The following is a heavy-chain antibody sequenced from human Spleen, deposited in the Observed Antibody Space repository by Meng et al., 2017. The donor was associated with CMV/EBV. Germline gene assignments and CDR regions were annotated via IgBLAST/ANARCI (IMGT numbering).Heavy chain of an antibody. CDR1: GYTFTGYY. V-gene: IGHV1-2*02. CDR2: IDPNSGGT. Sequence: ASVKVSCKALGYTFTGYYIHWVRQAPRQGLEWMGWIDPNSGGTNLAQNFQDRVTMTRDTSITTVYMELSRLRSDDTAVYYCARDFGFCGSAKCYPTTASGFDYWGQGTLVTVSS. J-gene: IGHJ4*02. D-gene: IGHD2-2*01. CDR3: ARDFGFCGSAKCYPTTASGFDY.